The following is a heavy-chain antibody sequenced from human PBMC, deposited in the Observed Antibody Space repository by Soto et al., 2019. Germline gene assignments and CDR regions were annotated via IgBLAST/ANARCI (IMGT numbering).Heavy chain of an antibody. CDR2: IYYSGST. Sequence: PSETLSLTCTVSGGSISSGGYYWSWIRQHPGKGLEWIGYIYYSGSTYYNPSLKSRVTISVDTSKNQFSLKLSSVTAADTAVYYCARDSTAWDFWSVWGQGTLVTVSS. CDR1: GGSISSGGYY. V-gene: IGHV4-31*03. J-gene: IGHJ4*02. CDR3: ARDSTAWDFWSV. D-gene: IGHD3-3*01.